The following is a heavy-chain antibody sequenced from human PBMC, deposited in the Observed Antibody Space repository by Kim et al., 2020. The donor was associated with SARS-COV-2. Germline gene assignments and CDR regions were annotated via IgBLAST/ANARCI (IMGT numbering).Heavy chain of an antibody. D-gene: IGHD3-22*01. CDR2: IKEDGRDT. J-gene: IGHJ4*02. Sequence: GGSLRLSCVGSGFAFSTSWMTWVRQVPGKGLEWVANIKEDGRDTYYVDSVKGRFTISRDNAKSSVYLQMNSLRAEDTAVYYCARDPYDSSGYGSFDYWGQGTRFTVAS. V-gene: IGHV3-7*01. CDR3: ARDPYDSSGYGSFDY. CDR1: GFAFSTSW.